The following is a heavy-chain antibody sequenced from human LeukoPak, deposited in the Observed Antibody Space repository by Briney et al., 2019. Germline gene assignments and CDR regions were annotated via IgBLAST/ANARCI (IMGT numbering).Heavy chain of an antibody. V-gene: IGHV3-20*04. J-gene: IGHJ6*03. CDR1: GFSFDDLG. CDR2: INWNGSST. Sequence: GGSMRLSCAASGFSFDDLGMTWVRQVPGKGLEWVAGINWNGSSTGYADSVRGRFTISRDNAKNSLYLQMNSLRAEDTALYYCARAVCPTIKFCDSSYFMDVWGKGTTVNVS. D-gene: IGHD6-6*01. CDR3: ARAVCPTIKFCDSSYFMDV.